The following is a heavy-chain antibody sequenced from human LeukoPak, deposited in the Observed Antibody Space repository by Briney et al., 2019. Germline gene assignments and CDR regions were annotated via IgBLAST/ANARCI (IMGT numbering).Heavy chain of an antibody. CDR1: GGSFSGYY. J-gene: IGHJ4*02. V-gene: IGHV4-34*01. CDR2: INHSGST. CDR3: ARGWTTVTTFLRITPPEYFDY. Sequence: SETLSLTCAVYGGSFSGYYWSWIRQPPGKGLEWIGEINHSGSTNYNPSLKSRVTISVDTSKNQFSLKLSSVTAADTAVYYCARGWTTVTTFLRITPPEYFDYWGQGTLVTVSS. D-gene: IGHD4-17*01.